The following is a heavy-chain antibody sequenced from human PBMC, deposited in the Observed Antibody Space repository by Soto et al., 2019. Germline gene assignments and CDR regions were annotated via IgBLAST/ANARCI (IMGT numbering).Heavy chain of an antibody. V-gene: IGHV3-23*01. D-gene: IGHD3-10*01. J-gene: IGHJ4*02. CDR1: GFTFSSYA. CDR3: AKSERDWRGVFYYFDY. CDR2: ISGSGGST. Sequence: GASLRLSCAASGFTFSSYAMSWVRQAPGKGLEWVSAISGSGGSTYYADSVKGRFTISRDNSKNTLYLQMNSLRAEDTAVYYCAKSERDWRGVFYYFDYWGQGTLVTVSS.